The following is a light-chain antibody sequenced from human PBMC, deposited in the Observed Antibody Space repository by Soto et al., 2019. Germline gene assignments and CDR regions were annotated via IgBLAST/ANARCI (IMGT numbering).Light chain of an antibody. CDR1: SGSITTQY. CDR3: QSYDTVWV. Sequence: NFMLTQPHSVSESPGKTVTISCTRSSGSITTQYVQRYQHRPGRSPTTVIYEDDQRRSGVPDRFSGSIDRSSNSASLTISGRRTEDEADFYCQSYDTVWVLGGGTKLTVL. J-gene: IGLJ3*02. V-gene: IGLV6-57*01. CDR2: EDD.